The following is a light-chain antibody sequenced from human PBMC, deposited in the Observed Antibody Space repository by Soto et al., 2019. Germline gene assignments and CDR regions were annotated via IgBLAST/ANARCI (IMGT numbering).Light chain of an antibody. CDR2: GPS. CDR1: QSVSSN. J-gene: IGKJ5*01. Sequence: EIVVTQSPAPLSVSPVGRATLSFRASQSVSSNVAWYHQKPGQAPRLLIYGPSTRASGIPARFSGSGSGTDFTLTISSLEPEDFAVYYCQQRGNWPPTFGQGTLLE. V-gene: IGKV3-11*01. CDR3: QQRGNWPPT.